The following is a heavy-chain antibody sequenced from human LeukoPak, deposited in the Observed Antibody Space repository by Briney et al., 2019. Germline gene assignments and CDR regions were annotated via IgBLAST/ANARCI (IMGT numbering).Heavy chain of an antibody. J-gene: IGHJ4*02. CDR2: INPRDGGT. Sequence: GASVKVSCKGSGYTFTDYYLHSVRQTPGQRLEWVGYINPRDGGTSSPPNFRGRVTMTTDASSSTVYMELSRLTSDDTAIYYCAREGNGLLSKDLDYWGQGTLVTVSS. CDR1: GYTFTDYY. CDR3: AREGNGLLSKDLDY. V-gene: IGHV1-2*02. D-gene: IGHD2-15*01.